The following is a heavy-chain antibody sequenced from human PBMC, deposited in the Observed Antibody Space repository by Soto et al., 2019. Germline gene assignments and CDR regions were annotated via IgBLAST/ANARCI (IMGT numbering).Heavy chain of an antibody. CDR2: IDPSDSYT. D-gene: IGHD6-6*01. CDR1: GYSFTSYW. J-gene: IGHJ6*02. V-gene: IGHV5-10-1*01. CDR3: ARASSSSSSPWYYGMDV. Sequence: GESLKISCKGSGYSFTSYWISWVRQMPGKGLEWMGRIDPSDSYTNYSPSFQGHVTISADKSISTAYLQWSSLKASDTAMYYCARASSSSSSPWYYGMDVWGQGTTVTVSS.